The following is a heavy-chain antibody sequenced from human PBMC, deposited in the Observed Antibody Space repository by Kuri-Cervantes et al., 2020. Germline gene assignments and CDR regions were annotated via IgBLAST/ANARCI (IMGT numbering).Heavy chain of an antibody. Sequence: LSLTCAASGFTFSSYSMNWVRQAPGKGLEWVSYISSSSSTIYYADSVKGRFTISRDNAKNSLYLQMNSLRDEDTAVYYCAKALREYYYGMDVWGQGTTVTVSS. CDR2: ISSSSSTI. J-gene: IGHJ6*02. D-gene: IGHD3-16*01. CDR3: AKALREYYYGMDV. V-gene: IGHV3-48*02. CDR1: GFTFSSYS.